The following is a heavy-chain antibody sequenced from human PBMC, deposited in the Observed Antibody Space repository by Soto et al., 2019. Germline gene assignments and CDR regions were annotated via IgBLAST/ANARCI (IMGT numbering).Heavy chain of an antibody. CDR2: IYYSGSA. V-gene: IGHV4-59*01. J-gene: IGHJ4*02. D-gene: IGHD3-3*01. CDR1: GGSISSYY. Sequence: SETLSLTCTVSGGSISSYYWSWIRQPPGKGLEWIGYIYYSGSANYNPSLKSRVTISADTSKNQFSLKLSSVTAADTAVYYCARTASRIGVLIVWGQGTLVTVSS. CDR3: ARTASRIGVLIV.